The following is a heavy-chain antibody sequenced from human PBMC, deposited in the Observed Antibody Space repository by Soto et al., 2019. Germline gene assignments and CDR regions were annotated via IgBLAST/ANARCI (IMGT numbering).Heavy chain of an antibody. J-gene: IGHJ4*02. CDR3: AWWAGSSRAPYWGPLDY. CDR1: GFTFSSQE. V-gene: IGHV3-23*01. Sequence: EVQLLGSGGGSAQPGGSLRLSCAASGFTFSSQEMTWVRQAPGKGLEWVSGITRDGGRTYYADSVKGRFTISRDNSQDTVYLQLNSLRAEDTAKYFWAWWAGSSRAPYWGPLDYWGQEILVTVSS. D-gene: IGHD2-8*02. CDR2: ITRDGGRT.